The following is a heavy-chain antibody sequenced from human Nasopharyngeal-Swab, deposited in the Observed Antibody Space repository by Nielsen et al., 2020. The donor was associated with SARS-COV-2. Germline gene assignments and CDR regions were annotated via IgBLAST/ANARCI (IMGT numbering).Heavy chain of an antibody. V-gene: IGHV6-1*01. CDR1: GDSVSSNSPA. CDR2: TYYRSKWYN. J-gene: IGHJ6*03. D-gene: IGHD4-17*01. Sequence: SQTLSFTCPISGDSVSSNSPAWNWIRQSPSKGLELLGRTYYRSKWYNDYAVSVKSRITINPDKSKNQLSLHLNSVTPEDTAVYYCARARGAYGDYYYYYYTDVWGKGTTVTVSS. CDR3: ARARGAYGDYYYYYYTDV.